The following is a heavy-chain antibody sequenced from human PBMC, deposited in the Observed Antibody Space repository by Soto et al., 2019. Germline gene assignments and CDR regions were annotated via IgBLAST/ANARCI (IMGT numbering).Heavy chain of an antibody. J-gene: IGHJ4*02. CDR3: AKEGYGDPNNFDY. CDR1: GFTFSSYG. CDR2: ISYDRSNK. V-gene: IGHV3-30*18. D-gene: IGHD4-17*01. Sequence: GGSLRLSCAASGFTFSSYGMLWVRQAPGKGLEWVAVISYDRSNKYYADSVKGRFTISRDNSKNTLYLQMNSLRAEDTAVYYCAKEGYGDPNNFDYRGQGTLVTVSS.